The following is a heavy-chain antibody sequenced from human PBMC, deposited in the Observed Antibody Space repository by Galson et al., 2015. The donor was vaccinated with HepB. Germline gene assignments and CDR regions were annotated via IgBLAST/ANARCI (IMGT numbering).Heavy chain of an antibody. CDR1: GYTFTSYY. CDR3: ARDRTLYCSGGSCYQAFDY. CDR2: INPSAGTT. D-gene: IGHD2-15*01. V-gene: IGHV1-46*01. J-gene: IGHJ4*02. Sequence: SVKVSCKASGYTFTSYYMHWMRQAPGQGLEWMGIINPSAGTTSYAQKFQGRVTMTRDTSTSTVYMELSSLRSEDTAVYYCARDRTLYCSGGSCYQAFDYWGQGTLVTVSS.